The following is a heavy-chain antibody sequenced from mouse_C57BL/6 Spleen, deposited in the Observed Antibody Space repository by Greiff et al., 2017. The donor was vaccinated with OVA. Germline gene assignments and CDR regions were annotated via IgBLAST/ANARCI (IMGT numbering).Heavy chain of an antibody. D-gene: IGHD2-4*01. Sequence: VKLQQPGAELVKPGASVKMSCKASGYTFTSYWITWVKQRPGQGLEWIGDIYPGSGSTNYNEKFKSKATLTVDTSSSTAYMQLSSLTSEDSAVYYCARSGGLRRAMDYWGQGTSVTVSS. CDR2: IYPGSGST. J-gene: IGHJ4*01. V-gene: IGHV1-55*01. CDR1: GYTFTSYW. CDR3: ARSGGLRRAMDY.